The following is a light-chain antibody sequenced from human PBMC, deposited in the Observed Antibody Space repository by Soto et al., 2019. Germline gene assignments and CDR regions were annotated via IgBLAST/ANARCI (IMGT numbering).Light chain of an antibody. CDR1: QSILYSSSNKNY. CDR3: LQYYGIPFT. V-gene: IGKV4-1*01. CDR2: WAS. J-gene: IGKJ4*01. Sequence: DIVMTQSPDSLAVSLGERATINCKSSQSILYSSSNKNYLTWYQQKPGQPPKLLIYWASARESGVPDRFSGSGSGTNFTLTISSLQAEDVAVYYCLQYYGIPFTFGGGTKVEIK.